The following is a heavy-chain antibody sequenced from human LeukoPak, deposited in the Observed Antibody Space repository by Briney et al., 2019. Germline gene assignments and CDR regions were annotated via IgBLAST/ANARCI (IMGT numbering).Heavy chain of an antibody. Sequence: SETLSLTCSASGGSIGTNYWSWIRQVPGKGLEWIGYSSYSGSSNYNPSLKSRVTISVDTSKTRFSLYLNSVTAADTAVYYCARSDTHHIHSSSWHFDYWGQGTLVTVSS. CDR1: GGSIGTNY. J-gene: IGHJ4*02. D-gene: IGHD6-13*01. V-gene: IGHV4-59*01. CDR3: ARSDTHHIHSSSWHFDY. CDR2: SSYSGSS.